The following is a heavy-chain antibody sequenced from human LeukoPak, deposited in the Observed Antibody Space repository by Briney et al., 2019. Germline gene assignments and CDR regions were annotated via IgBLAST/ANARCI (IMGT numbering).Heavy chain of an antibody. CDR3: AKEPHYGSGRALDY. V-gene: IGHV3-23*01. CDR2: ISGSGGST. CDR1: GFTFSSYA. J-gene: IGHJ4*02. Sequence: PGGSLRLSCAASGFTFSSYAMSWVRQAPGKGLEWVSAISGSGGSTYYADFVKGRFTISRDNSKNTLYLQMNSLRAEDTAVYYCAKEPHYGSGRALDYWGQGTLVTVSS. D-gene: IGHD3-10*01.